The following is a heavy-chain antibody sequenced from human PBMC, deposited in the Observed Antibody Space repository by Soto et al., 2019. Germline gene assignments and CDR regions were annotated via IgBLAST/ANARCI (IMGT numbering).Heavy chain of an antibody. Sequence: GGSRRLSCAASGFTFSSYSMHWVRQAPGEGLVWVSRIKSDGSSITYADSVKGRFTISRDNAKNTLYLQMNSLRAEDTAVYYCARYPNYSTGPFDCWGQGTLVTVSS. V-gene: IGHV3-74*01. CDR2: IKSDGSSI. J-gene: IGHJ4*02. D-gene: IGHD2-8*02. CDR1: GFTFSSYS. CDR3: ARYPNYSTGPFDC.